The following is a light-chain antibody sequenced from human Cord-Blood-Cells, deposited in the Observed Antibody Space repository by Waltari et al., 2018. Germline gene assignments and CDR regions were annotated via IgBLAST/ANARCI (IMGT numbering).Light chain of an antibody. V-gene: IGLV1-40*01. Sequence: QSVLTQPPSVSGAPGRRVRIPCTCSRSNIGPGYGAPWYQQLPGTAPKLLIYGNSNRPSGVPDRFSGSKSGTSASLAITGLQAEDEADYYCQSYDSSLSGYVFGTGTKVTVL. J-gene: IGLJ1*01. CDR1: RSNIGPGYG. CDR3: QSYDSSLSGYV. CDR2: GNS.